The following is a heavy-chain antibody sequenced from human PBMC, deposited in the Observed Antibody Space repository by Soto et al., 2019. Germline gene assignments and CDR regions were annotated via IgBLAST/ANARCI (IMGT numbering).Heavy chain of an antibody. D-gene: IGHD3-3*01. Sequence: GASVKVSCKASGYNFLDHPTYWVRQAPVQSLELMVWMNTGNVNTKYSQNFQGRVTITGDTSASTWCMEVSSLRSEDTAVYYCASRPSVSEGPFDYWGQGTPVTVSS. CDR3: ASRPSVSEGPFDY. CDR1: GYNFLDHP. V-gene: IGHV1-3*04. J-gene: IGHJ4*02. CDR2: MNTGNVNT.